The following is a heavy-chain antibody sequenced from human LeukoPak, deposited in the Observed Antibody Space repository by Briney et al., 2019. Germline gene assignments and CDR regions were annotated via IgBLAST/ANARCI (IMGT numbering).Heavy chain of an antibody. D-gene: IGHD3-22*01. J-gene: IGHJ4*02. Sequence: GGSLSLSGAGSGFTFSSYAMSWDAQAPGNEREWVSAPSGGGGNTYYADSVKGRFTISRDNSKNTLYLQMNSLRAEDTAVYYCAKASAMIVVVSKHFDYWGQGTLVTVSS. CDR1: GFTFSSYA. CDR3: AKASAMIVVVSKHFDY. CDR2: PSGGGGNT. V-gene: IGHV3-23*01.